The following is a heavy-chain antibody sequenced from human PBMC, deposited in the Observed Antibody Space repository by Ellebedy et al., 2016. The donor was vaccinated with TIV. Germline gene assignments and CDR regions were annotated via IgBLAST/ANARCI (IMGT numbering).Heavy chain of an antibody. Sequence: SLKISCVVSGSTSIDDGMHWVRQFPGKGPEWVAGIGRHSSTIGYADSVKGRFTISRDDAKNSVYLQMNSLRPEDTALYYCARDTLGYYASGLGNWGQGTQVTVSS. D-gene: IGHD3-10*01. CDR3: ARDTLGYYASGLGN. CDR1: GSTSIDDG. V-gene: IGHV3-9*02. CDR2: IGRHSSTI. J-gene: IGHJ4*02.